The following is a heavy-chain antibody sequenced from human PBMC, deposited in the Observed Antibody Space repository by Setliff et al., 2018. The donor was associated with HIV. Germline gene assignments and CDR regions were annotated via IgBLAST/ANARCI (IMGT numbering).Heavy chain of an antibody. J-gene: IGHJ4*02. D-gene: IGHD3-22*01. CDR1: GFTFGDYA. V-gene: IGHV3-49*04. CDR2: SRSKAYGGTT. CDR3: AKASRSSGYYYDC. Sequence: GGSLRLSCTPSGFTFGDYAMSWVRQAPGKGLEWVGFSRSKAYGGTTEYAASVKGRFTISRDNSKNTLYLQMNSLRAEDTAIYYCAKASRSSGYYYDCWGQGTLVTVSS.